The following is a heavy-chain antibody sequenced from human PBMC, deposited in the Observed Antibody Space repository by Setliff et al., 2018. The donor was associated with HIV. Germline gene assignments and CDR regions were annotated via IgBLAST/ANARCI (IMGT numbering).Heavy chain of an antibody. Sequence: KTSETLSLTCSVSGYSLSSASYWGWIRQSPEKGLEWIGYMYYSGSANYNPSLKSRVTMSVDTSKNQFSLKLSSVTAADTAVYYCARGDIVVVPAAMDYWGQGTLVTVSS. J-gene: IGHJ4*02. CDR2: MYYSGSA. CDR1: GYSLSSASY. D-gene: IGHD2-2*01. V-gene: IGHV4-61*01. CDR3: ARGDIVVVPAAMDY.